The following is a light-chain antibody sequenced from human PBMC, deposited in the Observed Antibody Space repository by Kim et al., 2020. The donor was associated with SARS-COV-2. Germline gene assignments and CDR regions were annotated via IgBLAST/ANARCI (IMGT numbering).Light chain of an antibody. V-gene: IGKV3-11*01. CDR3: QQRTNWPPFT. CDR1: QSVSNF. Sequence: EIVLTQFPATLSLSPGETATLSCRASQSVSNFLAWYQQKPGQAPRLLIYDASNRAPGIPARFSGSGSGTDFPLTISSLEPEDFAVYYCQQRTNWPPFTFGQGTKLEI. CDR2: DAS. J-gene: IGKJ2*01.